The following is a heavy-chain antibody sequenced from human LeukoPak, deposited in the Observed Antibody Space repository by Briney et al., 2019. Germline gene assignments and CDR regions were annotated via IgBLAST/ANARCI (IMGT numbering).Heavy chain of an antibody. V-gene: IGHV3-48*03. Sequence: GGSLRLSCAASGFTFSSYEMNWVRQAPGKGLEWVSYISSSGGTIYYADSVKGRFTISRDNAKNSLYLQMNSLRAEDTAVYYCAREGTGRYYYYYMDVWGKGTTVTISS. CDR1: GFTFSSYE. CDR2: ISSSGGTI. CDR3: AREGTGRYYYYYMDV. D-gene: IGHD1-1*01. J-gene: IGHJ6*03.